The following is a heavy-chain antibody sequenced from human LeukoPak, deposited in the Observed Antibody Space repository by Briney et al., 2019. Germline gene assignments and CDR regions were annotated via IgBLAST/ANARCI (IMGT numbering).Heavy chain of an antibody. CDR3: AREVKYYYDSSGSETGFDY. J-gene: IGHJ4*02. Sequence: SQTLPLTCTVAGGSISSGSYYWSWIRQPAGKGLEWIGRIYTSGSTNYNPSLKRQATISVDTSKNQFSLKLSSVTAADTAVYYCAREVKYYYDSSGSETGFDYWGQGTLVTVSS. D-gene: IGHD3-22*01. CDR2: IYTSGST. V-gene: IGHV4-61*02. CDR1: GGSISSGSYY.